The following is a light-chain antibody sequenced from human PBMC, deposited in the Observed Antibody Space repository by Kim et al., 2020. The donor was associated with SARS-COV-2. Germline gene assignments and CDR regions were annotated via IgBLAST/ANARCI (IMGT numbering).Light chain of an antibody. CDR3: QQYDGFMYT. Sequence: LSPGEVATLSCRASPIVSSNYLTWYKHKPGQAPRVLIYGAYSRATGIPDRFSGSGSGTDFTLTISRLEPEDFAVYYCQQYDGFMYTFGQGTKLEI. CDR2: GAY. V-gene: IGKV3-20*01. J-gene: IGKJ2*01. CDR1: PIVSSNY.